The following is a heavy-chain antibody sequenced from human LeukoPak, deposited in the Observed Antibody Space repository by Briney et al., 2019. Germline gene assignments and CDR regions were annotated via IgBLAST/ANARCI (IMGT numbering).Heavy chain of an antibody. CDR1: GGSISSGGYS. Sequence: PSETLSLTCAVSGGSISSGGYSWSWIRQPPGKGLEWIGYIYHSGSTYYNPSLKSRVTISVDRSKNQFSLKLSSVTAADTAVYYCARASRFLRDYMDVWGKGTTVTVSS. CDR2: IYHSGST. CDR3: ARASRFLRDYMDV. J-gene: IGHJ6*03. V-gene: IGHV4-30-2*01. D-gene: IGHD2-21*01.